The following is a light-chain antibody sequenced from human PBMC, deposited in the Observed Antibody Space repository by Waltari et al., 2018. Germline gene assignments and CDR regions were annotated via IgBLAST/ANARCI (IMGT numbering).Light chain of an antibody. V-gene: IGLV1-44*01. CDR2: NNE. Sequence: QSVVTQPPSASGTPGQRVTISCSGGSSTIGSNPVNWYQQLPGTAPKLLIYNNEQRPSGVPDRFSGSKSGTSASLAISGLQSEDEADYYCAAWDDNLNGVVFGGGTKLSVL. CDR3: AAWDDNLNGVV. CDR1: SSTIGSNP. J-gene: IGLJ2*01.